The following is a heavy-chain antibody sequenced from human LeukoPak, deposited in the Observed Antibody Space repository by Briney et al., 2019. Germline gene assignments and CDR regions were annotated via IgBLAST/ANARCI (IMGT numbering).Heavy chain of an antibody. CDR1: GVSFSGYY. CDR2: INHSGST. D-gene: IGHD2-15*01. V-gene: IGHV4-34*01. Sequence: PSETLSLTCAVYGVSFSGYYWSWIRQPPGKGLEWIGEINHSGSTNYNPSLKSRVTISVDTSKNQFSLKLSSVTAADTAVYYCARGRVVVVAASYYYGMDVWGQGTTVTVSS. J-gene: IGHJ6*02. CDR3: ARGRVVVVAASYYYGMDV.